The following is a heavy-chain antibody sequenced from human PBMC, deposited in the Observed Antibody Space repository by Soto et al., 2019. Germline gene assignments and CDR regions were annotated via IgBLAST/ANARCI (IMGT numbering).Heavy chain of an antibody. Sequence: ASVQVSCQASGYTFPSYYMHCVRQAPVQGLEWMGLIIPSGGGTSYAQKFQGRVTMTSDTSTSTVYMELSSLRSEDTSVYYCARGPRRAAAALDYWGQGTLVTVSS. CDR1: GYTFPSYY. V-gene: IGHV1-46*01. D-gene: IGHD6-13*01. CDR2: IIPSGGGT. CDR3: ARGPRRAAAALDY. J-gene: IGHJ4*02.